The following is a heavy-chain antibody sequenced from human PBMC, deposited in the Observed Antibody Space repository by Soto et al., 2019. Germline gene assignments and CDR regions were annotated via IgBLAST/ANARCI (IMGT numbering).Heavy chain of an antibody. Sequence: QVQLVESGGGVVQPGRSLRLSCAASGFTVSSYGMHWVRQAPGKGLEWVAFIWHDGGNKFYAESVKGRFTISRDNSKNTPYLQITSLSAEDTAMYYCARDGDVNTVFGKDYWGQGTLVTVSS. CDR3: ARDGDVNTVFGKDY. D-gene: IGHD3-3*01. CDR1: GFTVSSYG. CDR2: IWHDGGNK. V-gene: IGHV3-33*01. J-gene: IGHJ4*02.